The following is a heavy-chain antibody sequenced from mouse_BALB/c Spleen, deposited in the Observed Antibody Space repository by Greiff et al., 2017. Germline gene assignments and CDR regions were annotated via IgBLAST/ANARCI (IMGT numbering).Heavy chain of an antibody. Sequence: VHVKQSGAELVKPGASVKLSCTASGFNIKDTYMHWVKQRPEQGLEWIGRIDPANGNTKYDPKFQGKATITADTSSNTAYLQLSSLTSEDTAVYYCAPGWGYDYWGQGTTLTVSS. CDR3: APGWGYDY. CDR1: GFNIKDTY. D-gene: IGHD1-1*02. V-gene: IGHV14-3*02. J-gene: IGHJ2*01. CDR2: IDPANGNT.